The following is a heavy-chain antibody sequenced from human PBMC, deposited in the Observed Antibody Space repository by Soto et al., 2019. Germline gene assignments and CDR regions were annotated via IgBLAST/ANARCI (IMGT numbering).Heavy chain of an antibody. J-gene: IGHJ6*02. V-gene: IGHV4-59*01. CDR2: ISYNGNT. CDR1: GGSISSND. CDR3: ARVSYHYVWGSSTGMDV. Sequence: QVQLQESGPGLVKPAETLSLTCSVSGGSISSNDWSWIQQPPGKGLEYIGYISYNGNTNYKPSLKSRVTISVDTSKNQFSLKMSSVTAADTAVYYCARVSYHYVWGSSTGMDVWGQGTTVTVSS. D-gene: IGHD3-16*01.